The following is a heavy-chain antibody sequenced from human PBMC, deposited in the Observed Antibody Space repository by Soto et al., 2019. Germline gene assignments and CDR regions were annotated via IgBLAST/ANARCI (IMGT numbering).Heavy chain of an antibody. Sequence: EVQLVESGGGLVKPGGSLRLSCAPSGFTFSRAWMSWVRQAPGKGLEWLGRIKSTTDGGTIDYAAPVKGRFTISRDDSQNTLYLQMNSMTVEDTAVYYCSIHRYQVGRSAVVPSYYMDVWGKGTTVTVSS. CDR1: GFTFSRAW. CDR2: IKSTTDGGTI. J-gene: IGHJ6*03. D-gene: IGHD3-22*01. CDR3: SIHRYQVGRSAVVPSYYMDV. V-gene: IGHV3-15*01.